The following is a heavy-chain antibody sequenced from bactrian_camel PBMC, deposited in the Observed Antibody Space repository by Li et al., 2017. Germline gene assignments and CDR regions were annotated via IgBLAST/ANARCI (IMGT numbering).Heavy chain of an antibody. V-gene: IGHV3S53*01. CDR2: IDDDAAT. J-gene: IGHJ4*01. CDR3: AVVRRVSCPPVTFTDNWSWTRPGASF. D-gene: IGHD7*01. CDR1: GNPSNSRC. Sequence: HVQLVESGGGSVQAGGSLSLSCEASGNPSNSRCVGWFRQAPGKERETVATIDDDAATSYADSVKGRFAISRDNAKNTLTLQMNSLKPEDTAMYYCAVVRRVSCPPVTFTDNWSWTRPGASFWGQGTQVTVS.